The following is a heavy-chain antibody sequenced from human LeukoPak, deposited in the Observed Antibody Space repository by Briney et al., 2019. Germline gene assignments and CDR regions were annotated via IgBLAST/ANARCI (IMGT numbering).Heavy chain of an antibody. Sequence: YPSETLSLTCTVSGGSISSYYWSWIWQPAGKGLEWLGRIYTSGSTNYNPSLKSRVTMSVDTSKNQFSLKLSSVTAADTAVYYCARETMAYYDFWSDKNYYYYMDVWGKGTTVTVSS. D-gene: IGHD3-3*01. CDR3: ARETMAYYDFWSDKNYYYYMDV. J-gene: IGHJ6*03. CDR1: GGSISSYY. V-gene: IGHV4-4*07. CDR2: IYTSGST.